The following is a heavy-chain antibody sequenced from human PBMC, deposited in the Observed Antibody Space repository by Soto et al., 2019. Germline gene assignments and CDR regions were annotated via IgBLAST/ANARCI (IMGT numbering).Heavy chain of an antibody. CDR2: IYHSGST. Sequence: PSETLSLTCAVSGYSISSGYYWGWIRQPPGKGLEWIGSIYHSGSTYYNPSLKSRVTISVDTSKNQFSLKLSSVTAADTAVYYCARRVGDYVLHYFDYWGQGTLVTVSS. V-gene: IGHV4-38-2*01. J-gene: IGHJ4*02. D-gene: IGHD4-17*01. CDR3: ARRVGDYVLHYFDY. CDR1: GYSISSGYY.